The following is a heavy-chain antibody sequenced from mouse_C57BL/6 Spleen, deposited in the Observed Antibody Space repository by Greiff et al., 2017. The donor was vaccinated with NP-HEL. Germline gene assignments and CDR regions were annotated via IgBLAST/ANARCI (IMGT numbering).Heavy chain of an antibody. D-gene: IGHD1-1*01. CDR2: IWSGGST. CDR3: ARKGLRDYYAMDY. V-gene: IGHV2-2*01. CDR1: GFSLTSYG. J-gene: IGHJ4*01. Sequence: VQRVESGPGLVQPSQSLSITCTVSGFSLTSYGVHWVRQSPGKGLEWLGVIWSGGSTDYNAAFISRLSISKDNSKSQVFFKMNSLQADDTAIYYCARKGLRDYYAMDYWGQGTSVTVSS.